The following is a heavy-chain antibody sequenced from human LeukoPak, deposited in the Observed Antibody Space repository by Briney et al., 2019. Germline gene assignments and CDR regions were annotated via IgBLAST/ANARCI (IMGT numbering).Heavy chain of an antibody. Sequence: GGSVKVSCKASGGTFSSYAISWVRQAPGQGLEWMGWVNPDSGGTNYAQKLQGRVTMTTDTSTSTAYMELRSLRSDDTAVYYCARDFGYGEAVAGTSYWGQGTLVTVSS. V-gene: IGHV1-18*01. CDR3: ARDFGYGEAVAGTSY. J-gene: IGHJ4*01. D-gene: IGHD6-19*01. CDR1: GGTFSSYA. CDR2: VNPDSGGT.